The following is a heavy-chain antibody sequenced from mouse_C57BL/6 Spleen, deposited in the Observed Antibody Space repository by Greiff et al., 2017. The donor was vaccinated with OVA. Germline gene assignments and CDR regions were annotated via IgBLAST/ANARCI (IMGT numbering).Heavy chain of an antibody. D-gene: IGHD2-1*01. CDR2: INYDGSST. CDR3: ARDGDGTYWYFDV. CDR1: GFTFSDYY. Sequence: EVQVVESEGGLVQPGSSMKLSCTASGFTFSDYYMAWVRQVPEKGLEWVANINYDGSSTYYLDSLKSRFIISRDNAKNILYLQMSSLKSEDTATYYCARDGDGTYWYFDVWGTGTTVTVSS. V-gene: IGHV5-16*01. J-gene: IGHJ1*03.